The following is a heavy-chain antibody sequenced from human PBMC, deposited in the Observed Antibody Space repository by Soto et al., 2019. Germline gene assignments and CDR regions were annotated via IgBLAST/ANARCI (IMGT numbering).Heavy chain of an antibody. CDR3: ARAPPYSGYDRGLDY. Sequence: SVKVSCKASGGTFSSYAISWVRQAPGQGLEWMGGIIPIFGTANYAQKFQGRVTITADKSTSTAYMELSSLRSGDTAVYYCARAPPYSGYDRGLDYWGQGTLVTVSS. D-gene: IGHD5-12*01. J-gene: IGHJ4*02. CDR1: GGTFSSYA. V-gene: IGHV1-69*06. CDR2: IIPIFGTA.